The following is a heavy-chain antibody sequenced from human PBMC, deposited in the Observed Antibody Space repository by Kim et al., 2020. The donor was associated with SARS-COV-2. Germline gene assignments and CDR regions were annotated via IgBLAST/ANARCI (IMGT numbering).Heavy chain of an antibody. CDR3: TRHGMLGCGGDCSNDAFDI. V-gene: IGHV3-73*01. J-gene: IGHJ3*02. Sequence: GGSLRLSCAASGFTFSGSAMHWVRQASGKGLEWVGRIRSKANSYATAYAASVKGRFTISRDDSKNTAYLQMNSLKTEDTAVYYCTRHGMLGCGGDCSNDAFDIWGQGTMVTVSS. CDR2: IRSKANSYAT. CDR1: GFTFSGSA. D-gene: IGHD2-21*01.